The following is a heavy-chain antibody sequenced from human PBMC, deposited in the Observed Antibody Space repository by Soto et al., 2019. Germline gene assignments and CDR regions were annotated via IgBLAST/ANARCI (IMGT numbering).Heavy chain of an antibody. V-gene: IGHV6-1*01. CDR1: GDSVSGNIAA. J-gene: IGHJ5*02. D-gene: IGHD6-19*01. Sequence: PSQTLSLTCAISGDSVSGNIAAWNWIRQSPSRGLEWLGRTYYGSKWYSDYAVSVKSRITINPDTSKNQFSLQLNSVTPEDTAVYYCARSYSVAGSQYNWFDPWGQGTLVTDSS. CDR3: ARSYSVAGSQYNWFDP. CDR2: TYYGSKWYS.